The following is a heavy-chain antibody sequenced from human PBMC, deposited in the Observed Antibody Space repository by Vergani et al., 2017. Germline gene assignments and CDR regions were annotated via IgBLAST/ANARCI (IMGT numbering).Heavy chain of an antibody. D-gene: IGHD3-3*01. CDR1: GSTFTGYY. J-gene: IGHJ4*02. V-gene: IGHV1-2*02. CDR3: AREGYYDFWSGYHY. CDR2: INPNSVGT. Sequence: VQLVQSGAEVKKPGASVKVSCQASGSTFTGYYMHWVRQAPGQGLEWMVWINPNSVGTNYAQKFQGRVTMTRDTSNSTAYMELSRLQSDDTAVYYCAREGYYDFWSGYHYWGQGTLVTVSS.